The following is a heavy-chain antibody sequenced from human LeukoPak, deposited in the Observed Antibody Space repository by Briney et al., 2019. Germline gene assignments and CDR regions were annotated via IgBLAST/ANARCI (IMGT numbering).Heavy chain of an antibody. Sequence: GGSLRLSCAASGFTFSSYEMNWVRQAPGKGLEWVSAISGSGDSTYYADSVKGRFTISRDNSKNTLYLQMNSLRAEDTAVYYCAKSRGVAGFDYWGQGTLVTVSS. CDR1: GFTFSSYE. CDR3: AKSRGVAGFDY. D-gene: IGHD6-19*01. J-gene: IGHJ4*02. V-gene: IGHV3-23*01. CDR2: ISGSGDST.